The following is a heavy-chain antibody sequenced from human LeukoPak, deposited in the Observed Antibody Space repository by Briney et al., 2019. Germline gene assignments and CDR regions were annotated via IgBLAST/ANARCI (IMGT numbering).Heavy chain of an antibody. Sequence: SETLSLTCTVSGGSISSSSYYWGWIRQPPGKGLEWIGSIYYSGSTYYNPSLKSRVTISVDTSKNQFSLKLSSVTAADTAVYYCARDREAVTLDYWGQGTLVTVSS. V-gene: IGHV4-39*07. CDR1: GGSISSSSYY. D-gene: IGHD4-17*01. J-gene: IGHJ4*02. CDR2: IYYSGST. CDR3: ARDREAVTLDY.